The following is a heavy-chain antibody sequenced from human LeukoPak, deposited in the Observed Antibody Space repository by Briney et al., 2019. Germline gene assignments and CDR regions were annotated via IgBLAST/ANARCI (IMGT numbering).Heavy chain of an antibody. Sequence: GASVKVSCKASGYTFTTHYMHWVRQAPGQGLEWMGIINPGGGSTSYPQKFQGRVTMTRDTSTSTVYMELSSLRSEDTAFYFCARDEVAGTYYFDNWGQGTLVTVSS. CDR2: INPGGGST. CDR3: ARDEVAGTYYFDN. CDR1: GYTFTTHY. D-gene: IGHD6-19*01. J-gene: IGHJ4*02. V-gene: IGHV1-46*01.